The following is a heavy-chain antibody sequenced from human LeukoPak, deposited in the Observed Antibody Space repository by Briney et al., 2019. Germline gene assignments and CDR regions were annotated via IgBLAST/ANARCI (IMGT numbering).Heavy chain of an antibody. CDR1: GGSISSYY. Sequence: PSETLSLTCTVSGGSISSYYWSWIRQPPGKGLEWIGYIYYSGSTNYNPSLKSRVTISVDTSKNRFSLKLSSVTAADTAVYYCARDLGDYDILTGYYPNWFDPWGQGTLVTVSS. V-gene: IGHV4-59*01. D-gene: IGHD3-9*01. CDR3: ARDLGDYDILTGYYPNWFDP. CDR2: IYYSGST. J-gene: IGHJ5*02.